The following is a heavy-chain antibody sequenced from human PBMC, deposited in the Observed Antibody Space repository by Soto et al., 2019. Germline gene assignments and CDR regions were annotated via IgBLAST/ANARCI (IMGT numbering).Heavy chain of an antibody. V-gene: IGHV1-69*02. Sequence: ASVKVSCKASGGTFSSYTISWVRQAPGQGLEWMGRIIPILGIANYAQKFQGRVTITTNNSISTAYMELSSLRSEDTAVYYCARTLYGDNVDYWGQGTLVTVSS. J-gene: IGHJ4*02. D-gene: IGHD4-17*01. CDR2: IIPILGIA. CDR3: ARTLYGDNVDY. CDR1: GGTFSSYT.